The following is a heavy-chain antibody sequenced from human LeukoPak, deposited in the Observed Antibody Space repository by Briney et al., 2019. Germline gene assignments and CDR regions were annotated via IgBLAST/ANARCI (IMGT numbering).Heavy chain of an antibody. D-gene: IGHD4-11*01. J-gene: IGHJ6*03. V-gene: IGHV3-15*01. Sequence: GGSLRLSCAASGFTFTNAWMSWVRPAPGKGLEWVGRIKSKIDGGTTDYAAPVKGRFTISRDDSKNTLYLQMNSLKTEDTTVYYCTTDHQTTVSPYYYYYYMDVWGKGTTVTVSS. CDR3: TTDHQTTVSPYYYYYYMDV. CDR1: GFTFTNAW. CDR2: IKSKIDGGTT.